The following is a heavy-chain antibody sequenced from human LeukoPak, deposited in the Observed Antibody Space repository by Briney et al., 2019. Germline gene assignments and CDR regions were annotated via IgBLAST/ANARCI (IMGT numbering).Heavy chain of an antibody. V-gene: IGHV3-23*01. D-gene: IGHD2-15*01. Sequence: PGGSLRLSCVASGFTFSSYAMSWVRQAPGKGLEWVSAISGSGGSTYYADSVKGRFTISRDNSKNTLYLQMNSLRAEDTAVYYCAKDPDRLVVAATPVYFDYWGQGTLVTVSS. CDR3: AKDPDRLVVAATPVYFDY. CDR2: ISGSGGST. J-gene: IGHJ4*02. CDR1: GFTFSSYA.